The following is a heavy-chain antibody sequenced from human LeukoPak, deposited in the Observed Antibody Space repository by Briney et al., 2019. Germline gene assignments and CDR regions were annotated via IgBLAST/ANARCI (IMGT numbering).Heavy chain of an antibody. V-gene: IGHV4-34*12. CDR3: ARHNYYHFWSTLNWFDP. CDR2: VFYSGST. J-gene: IGHJ5*02. Sequence: PSETLSLTCAVYGGSFSGYYWSWIRQPPGKGLEWIGSVFYSGSTYYNPSLKSRVTLSVDTSNNIFSLKLRSVTAADTAVYYCARHNYYHFWSTLNWFDPWGQGALVTVSS. D-gene: IGHD3-3*01. CDR1: GGSFSGYY.